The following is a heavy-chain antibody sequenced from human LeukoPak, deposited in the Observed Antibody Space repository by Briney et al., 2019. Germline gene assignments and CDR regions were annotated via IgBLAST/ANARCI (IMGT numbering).Heavy chain of an antibody. CDR1: GFTFSSYS. V-gene: IGHV3-21*01. CDR3: ARVRDGYSYYFDY. Sequence: PGGSLRLSCAASGFTFSSYSMNWVRQAPGKGLEWVSSISSSSSYIYYADSVKGRFTISRDNAKNSLYLQMNSLRAEDTAVYYCARVRDGYSYYFDYWGQGTLVTVSP. J-gene: IGHJ4*02. CDR2: ISSSSSYI. D-gene: IGHD5-24*01.